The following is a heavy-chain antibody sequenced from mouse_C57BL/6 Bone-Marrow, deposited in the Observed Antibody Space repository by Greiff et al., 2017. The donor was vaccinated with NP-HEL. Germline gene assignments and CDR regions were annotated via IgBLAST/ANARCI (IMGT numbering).Heavy chain of an antibody. Sequence: EVKLVESGGGLVKPGGSLKLSCAASGFTFSDYGMHWVRQAPEKGLEWVAYISSGSSTIYYADTVKGRFTISRDTATPTLFLQMTSLRSEDTAMYYCANSDFDYWGQGTTLTVSS. J-gene: IGHJ2*01. CDR2: ISSGSSTI. CDR3: ANSDFDY. V-gene: IGHV5-17*01. CDR1: GFTFSDYG.